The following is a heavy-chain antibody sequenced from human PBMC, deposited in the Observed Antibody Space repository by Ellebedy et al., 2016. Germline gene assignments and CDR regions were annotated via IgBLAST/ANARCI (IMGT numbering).Heavy chain of an antibody. CDR3: AKDRDVYYYYGMDV. J-gene: IGHJ6*02. CDR1: GFTFSDYY. Sequence: GGSLRLSCAASGFTFSDYYMSWIRQAPGKGLEWVSYISSSGSTIYYADSVKGRFTISRDNSKNTLYLQMSSLRAEDTAVYYCAKDRDVYYYYGMDVWGQGTTVTVSS. V-gene: IGHV3-11*04. CDR2: ISSSGSTI.